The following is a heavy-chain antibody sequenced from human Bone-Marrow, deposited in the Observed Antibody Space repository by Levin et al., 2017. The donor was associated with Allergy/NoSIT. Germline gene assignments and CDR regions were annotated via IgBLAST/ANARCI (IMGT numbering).Heavy chain of an antibody. J-gene: IGHJ4*02. Sequence: GSLRLSCTVSGGSIRSYYWSWIRQPAGKGLEWIGRIFPSGTTSYNPSLKSRVTMSVDTSKNHFSLNLNSVTAADTAVYYCARIGIYRYFGYWGQGTLVTVSS. V-gene: IGHV4-4*07. CDR1: GGSIRSYY. CDR3: ARIGIYRYFGY. CDR2: IFPSGTT. D-gene: IGHD1-14*01.